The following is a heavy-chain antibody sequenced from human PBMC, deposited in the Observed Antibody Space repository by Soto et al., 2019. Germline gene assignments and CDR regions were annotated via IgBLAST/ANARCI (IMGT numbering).Heavy chain of an antibody. CDR3: AREGSGYSYGYKFDY. CDR2: ISAYNGNT. CDR1: GYTFTSYG. V-gene: IGHV1-18*01. J-gene: IGHJ4*02. Sequence: GAAVKVSCKASGYTFTSYGISCVRQAPGQVLEWMGWISAYNGNTHYAQKLQGRVTMTKDTSTSTVYMEVRSLRADDTAVYYCAREGSGYSYGYKFDYWGQGTLVTVSS. D-gene: IGHD5-18*01.